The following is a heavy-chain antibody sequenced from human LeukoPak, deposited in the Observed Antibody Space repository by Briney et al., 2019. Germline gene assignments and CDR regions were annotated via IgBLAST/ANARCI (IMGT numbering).Heavy chain of an antibody. Sequence: PSETLSLTCTVSGGSISGYYWSWIRQPPGQGLEWIGVIYYRGTSKYNPSLMSRVTMSVDTSKNQVSLKLSSVTAADTAVYYCARHYCSGGNCYYFDHWGQGTLVTVSS. CDR1: GGSISGYY. CDR3: ARHYCSGGNCYYFDH. CDR2: IYYRGTS. D-gene: IGHD2-15*01. V-gene: IGHV4-59*08. J-gene: IGHJ4*02.